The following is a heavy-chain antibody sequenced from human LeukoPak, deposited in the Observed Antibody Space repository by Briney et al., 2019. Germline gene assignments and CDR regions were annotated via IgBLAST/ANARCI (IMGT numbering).Heavy chain of an antibody. Sequence: GESLKISCKGSGYSFTSYWIGWVRQMPGKGLEWMGIIHPGDSDTRYSPSFQGQVTISADKSISTAYLQWSSLKASDTAMYYCARAPLQYCSGGSCQSPPDYWGQGTLVTASS. D-gene: IGHD2-15*01. CDR2: IHPGDSDT. J-gene: IGHJ4*02. CDR1: GYSFTSYW. CDR3: ARAPLQYCSGGSCQSPPDY. V-gene: IGHV5-51*01.